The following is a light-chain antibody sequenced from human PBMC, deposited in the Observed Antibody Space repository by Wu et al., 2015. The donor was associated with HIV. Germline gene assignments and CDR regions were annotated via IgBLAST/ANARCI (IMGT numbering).Light chain of an antibody. J-gene: IGKJ1*01. Sequence: EIVLTQSPGSLFLSPGERATLSCRASQSVRVNYLAWYQQKLGQAPRLLIYGASSRATGIPDRFSGSGSGTDFALTISRLEPEDFAVYYCQQYATSPRTFGQGTKVE. CDR3: QQYATSPRT. CDR1: QSVRVNY. CDR2: GAS. V-gene: IGKV3-20*01.